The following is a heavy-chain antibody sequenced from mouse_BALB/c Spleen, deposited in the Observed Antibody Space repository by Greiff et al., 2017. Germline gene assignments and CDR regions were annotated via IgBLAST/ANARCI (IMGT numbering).Heavy chain of an antibody. Sequence: EVKLVESGGGLVQPGGSRKLSCAASGFTFSSFGMHWVRQAPEKGLEWVAYISSGSSNSYYADTVKGRFTISRDNPKNTLFLQMTSLRSEDTAMYYCARSTDSNCGVDDWGQGTTLTVSS. D-gene: IGHD2-5*01. V-gene: IGHV5-17*02. CDR2: ISSGSSNS. J-gene: IGHJ2*01. CDR1: GFTFSSFG. CDR3: ARSTDSNCGVDD.